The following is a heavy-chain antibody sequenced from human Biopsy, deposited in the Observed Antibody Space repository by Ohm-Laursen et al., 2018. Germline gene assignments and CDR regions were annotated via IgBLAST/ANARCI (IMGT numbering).Heavy chain of an antibody. CDR1: GFTFRTYG. CDR2: ISYDQITK. V-gene: IGHV3-30*18. D-gene: IGHD5/OR15-5a*01. J-gene: IGHJ6*02. Sequence: SLRPSCAASGFTFRTYGMHWVRLAPGKGLEWVAVISYDQITKHYADSVRGRFTISRDNSKNTPYLQVNSLRAEDTAVYYCAKDLSVYYYYGIDVWGQGTTVTVSS. CDR3: AKDLSVYYYYGIDV.